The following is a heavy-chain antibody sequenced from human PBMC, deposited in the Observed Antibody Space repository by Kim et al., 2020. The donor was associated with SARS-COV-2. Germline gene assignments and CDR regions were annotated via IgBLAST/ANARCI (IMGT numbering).Heavy chain of an antibody. CDR2: ISAYNGNT. Sequence: ASVKVSCKASGYTFTSYGISWVRQAPGQGLEWMGWISAYNGNTNNAQKLQGRVTMTTDTSTSTAYMELRSLRSDDTAVYYCARLETSSDSVFYDYVWGSHHSVLGWFDTWGQGTLVTVSS. CDR3: ARLETSSDSVFYDYVWGSHHSVLGWFDT. V-gene: IGHV1-18*04. CDR1: GYTFTSYG. D-gene: IGHD3-16*02. J-gene: IGHJ5*02.